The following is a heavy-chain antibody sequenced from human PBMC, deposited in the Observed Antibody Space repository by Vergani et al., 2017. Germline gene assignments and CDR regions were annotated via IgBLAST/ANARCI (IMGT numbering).Heavy chain of an antibody. CDR2: INPNSGGT. CDR1: GYTFTGYY. V-gene: IGHV1-2*02. Sequence: QVQLVQSGAEVKKPGASVKVSCKASGYTFTGYYMHWVRQAPGQGLEWMGWINPNSGGTNYAQKFQGRVTMTRDTSISTAYMELSRLRSDDTAVYYCARAPDIVVVIATSPHFDYWGQGTLVTVSS. J-gene: IGHJ4*02. D-gene: IGHD2-21*01. CDR3: ARAPDIVVVIATSPHFDY.